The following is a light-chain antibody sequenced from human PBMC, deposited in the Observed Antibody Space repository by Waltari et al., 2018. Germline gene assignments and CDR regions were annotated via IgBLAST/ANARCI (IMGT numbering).Light chain of an antibody. CDR2: DVT. V-gene: IGLV2-14*03. J-gene: IGLJ2*01. Sequence: QSALTQPASVSGSPAQSITTSCSGVGCAARASESVSWHQHHPDKAPQVIIYDVTNRPSGGSDRFSASKSANTAALTISRLQPEDEADYYCSSQTLDGLVLFGGGTRLTVL. CDR1: GCAARASES. CDR3: SSQTLDGLVL.